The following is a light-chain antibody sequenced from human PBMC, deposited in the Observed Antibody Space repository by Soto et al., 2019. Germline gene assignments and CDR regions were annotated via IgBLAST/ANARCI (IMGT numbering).Light chain of an antibody. CDR1: RSDVGGYNY. CDR3: SSFTSSSTYV. V-gene: IGLV2-14*03. Sequence: QSALTQPASVSGSPGQSITISCTGTRSDVGGYNYVSWHQQHPGKAPKVMIYEVTYRPAGVSSRFSGSKSGNTAYLTISGLQAEDEADYYCSSFTSSSTYVFGTGTKLTVL. CDR2: EVT. J-gene: IGLJ1*01.